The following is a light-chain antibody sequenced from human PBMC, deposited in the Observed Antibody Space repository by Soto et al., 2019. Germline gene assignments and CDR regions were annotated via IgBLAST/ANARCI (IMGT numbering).Light chain of an antibody. CDR1: QSVSSY. CDR2: DAS. V-gene: IGKV3-11*01. Sequence: EIVLTQSPATLSLSPGERATLSCRASQSVSSYLAWYQQKPGQAPRLLIYDASNRATGIPARFSGSGSGTDFTLSISSLEPEDFAVYFCQQRSSWLTFGGGTNVRLK. CDR3: QQRSSWLT. J-gene: IGKJ4*02.